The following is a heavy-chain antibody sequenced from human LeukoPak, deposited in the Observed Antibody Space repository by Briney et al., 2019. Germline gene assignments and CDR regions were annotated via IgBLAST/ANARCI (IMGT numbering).Heavy chain of an antibody. V-gene: IGHV1-46*01. CDR2: INPSGGTR. D-gene: IGHD3-10*01. CDR1: GYTFTSYY. CDR3: ARALAPYGSGSYAFDY. J-gene: IGHJ4*02. Sequence: GASVKVSCKASGYTFTSYYMHWVRQAPGQGLEWMGIINPSGGTRTYAQKFQGRATMTSDTSTSSINMELSSLRSEDTAVYYCARALAPYGSGSYAFDYWGQGTLVTVSS.